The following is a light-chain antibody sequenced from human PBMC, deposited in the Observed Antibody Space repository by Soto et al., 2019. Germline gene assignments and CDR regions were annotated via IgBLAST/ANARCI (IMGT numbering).Light chain of an antibody. Sequence: QSVLTRPASVSGSPGQSITISCTGTSSDVGGYNYVSWYQQHPGKAPKLMIYDVSNRPSGVSNRFSGSKSGNTASLTISWLQAEDEADYYCSSYTSSSTQVFGTGTKVTVL. CDR2: DVS. CDR3: SSYTSSSTQV. J-gene: IGLJ1*01. CDR1: SSDVGGYNY. V-gene: IGLV2-14*01.